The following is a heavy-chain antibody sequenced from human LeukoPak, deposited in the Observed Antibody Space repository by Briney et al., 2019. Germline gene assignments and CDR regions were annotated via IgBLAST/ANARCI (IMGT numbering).Heavy chain of an antibody. CDR1: GGTFSSYA. CDR3: ASPGDSGSYSGAEYFQH. D-gene: IGHD1-26*01. Sequence: GASVKVSCKASGGTFSSYAISWVRQAPGQGLEWMGRIIPILGIANYAQKFQGRVTITADKSTSTAYMELSSLRSEDTAVYYCASPGDSGSYSGAEYFQHWGQGTLVTVSS. CDR2: IIPILGIA. V-gene: IGHV1-69*04. J-gene: IGHJ1*01.